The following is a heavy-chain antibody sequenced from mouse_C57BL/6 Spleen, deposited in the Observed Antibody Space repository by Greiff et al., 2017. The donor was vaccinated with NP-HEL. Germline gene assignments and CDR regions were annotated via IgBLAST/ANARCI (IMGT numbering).Heavy chain of an antibody. CDR2: ISYSGST. CDR1: GYSITSGYD. Sequence: VQLKESGPGMVKPSQSLSLTCTVTGYSITSGYDWHWIRHFPGNKLEWMGYISYSGSTNYNPSLKSRISITHDTSKNHFFLKLNSVTTEDTATYYCARGHWDVAMDYWGQGTSVTVSS. CDR3: ARGHWDVAMDY. J-gene: IGHJ4*01. D-gene: IGHD4-1*01. V-gene: IGHV3-1*01.